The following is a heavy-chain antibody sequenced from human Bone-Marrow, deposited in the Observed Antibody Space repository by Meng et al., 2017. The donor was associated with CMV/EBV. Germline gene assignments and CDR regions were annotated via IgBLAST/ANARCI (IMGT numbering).Heavy chain of an antibody. J-gene: IGHJ6*02. D-gene: IGHD3-3*01. CDR3: ARAAQWDFWSGYYYYYYYGMDV. CDR1: GFSFSRYW. CDR2: TNEDGTIT. V-gene: IGHV3-74*01. Sequence: GESLKISCAASGFSFSRYWMHWVRQVPGKGLVWVSRTNEDGTITNYADSVKGRFTISRDNAKNTMYLQMNSLRAEDTAVYYCARAAQWDFWSGYYYYYYYGMDVWGQGTTVTVSS.